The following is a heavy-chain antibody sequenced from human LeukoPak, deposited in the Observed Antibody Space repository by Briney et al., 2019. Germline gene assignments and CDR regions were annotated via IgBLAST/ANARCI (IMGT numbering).Heavy chain of an antibody. D-gene: IGHD2-2*02. CDR3: ARGVVPAAILDY. CDR2: ISAYNGNT. V-gene: IGHV1-18*04. Sequence: ASVKVSCKASGYTFTSYYMHWVRQAPGQGLEWMGWISAYNGNTNYAQKLQGRVTMTTDTSTSTAYMELRSLRSDDTAVYYCARGVVPAAILDYWGQGTLVTVSS. J-gene: IGHJ4*02. CDR1: GYTFTSYY.